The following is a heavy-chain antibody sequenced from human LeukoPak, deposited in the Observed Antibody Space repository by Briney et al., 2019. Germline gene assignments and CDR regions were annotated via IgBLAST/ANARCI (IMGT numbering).Heavy chain of an antibody. CDR3: ARVGILNWFDP. CDR2: ISSSSSYI. J-gene: IGHJ5*02. CDR1: GFTFSSYS. Sequence: GGSLRLSCAASGFTFSSYSMDWVRQAPGKGLEWVSSISSSSSYIYYADSVKGRFTISRDNAKNSLYLQMNSLRAEDTAVYYCARVGILNWFDPWGQGTLVTVSS. V-gene: IGHV3-21*01.